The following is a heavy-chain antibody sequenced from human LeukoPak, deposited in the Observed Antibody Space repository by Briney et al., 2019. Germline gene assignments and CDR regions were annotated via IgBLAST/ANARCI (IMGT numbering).Heavy chain of an antibody. D-gene: IGHD6-13*01. Sequence: GASVKVSCKASGDTFTSYFMHWVRQAPGQGLEWTGIINLSSGTATYTQKFQGRVTMTRDTSTGTVYMELSSLSSEDTAMYCCAREERPIAALGRGALDYWGQGTLVTVSS. J-gene: IGHJ4*02. CDR3: AREERPIAALGRGALDY. CDR1: GDTFTSYF. V-gene: IGHV1-46*01. CDR2: INLSSGTA.